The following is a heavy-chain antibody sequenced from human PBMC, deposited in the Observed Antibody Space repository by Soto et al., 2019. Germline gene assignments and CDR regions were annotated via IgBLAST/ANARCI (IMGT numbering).Heavy chain of an antibody. CDR3: ARRSHITWPAY. CDR2: IYYGGST. D-gene: IGHD2-15*01. CDR1: YTITSCGNDY. J-gene: IGHJ4*01. Sequence: ASTSTVAYTITSCGNDYWVRTRQPQGKGVEWIGIIYYGGSTYDNTSLQSRVTISVDTSKNQFSLKVNSVTVADTAVYYCARRSHITWPAYWGHGTQVTVSS. V-gene: IGHV4-39*01.